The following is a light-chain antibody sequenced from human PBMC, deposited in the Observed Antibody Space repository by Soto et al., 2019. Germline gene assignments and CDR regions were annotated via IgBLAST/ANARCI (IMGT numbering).Light chain of an antibody. Sequence: EIVLMQSPDTLSLSPGERATLSCRASQSGFGTYLAWFQHKPGQAPRLLIYAASNRATGIPDRFGGSGFGTDFTLTISRVEPEDFAVYYCHQYGIPPWTVGQGTKVEMK. V-gene: IGKV3-20*01. J-gene: IGKJ1*01. CDR1: QSGFGTY. CDR2: AAS. CDR3: HQYGIPPWT.